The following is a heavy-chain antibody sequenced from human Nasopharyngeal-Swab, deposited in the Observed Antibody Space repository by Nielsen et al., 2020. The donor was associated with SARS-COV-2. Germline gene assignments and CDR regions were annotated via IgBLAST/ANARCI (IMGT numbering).Heavy chain of an antibody. CDR3: AKDMSKFCYYSMDV. V-gene: IGHV3-9*01. Sequence: SLKISCAASGFTFDDYAMHWVRQAPGKGLEWVSGISWNSGSIGYADSVKGRFTISRDNAKNSLYLQMNSLRAEDTALYYCAKDMSKFCYYSMDVWGQGTTVTVSS. CDR1: GFTFDDYA. D-gene: IGHD5/OR15-5a*01. J-gene: IGHJ6*02. CDR2: ISWNSGSI.